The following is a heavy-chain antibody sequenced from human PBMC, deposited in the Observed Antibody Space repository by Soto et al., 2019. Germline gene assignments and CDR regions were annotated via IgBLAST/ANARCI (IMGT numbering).Heavy chain of an antibody. V-gene: IGHV3-30-3*01. CDR3: ARDVGPQRADNYAFTY. CDR2: ISYDGSSK. Sequence: QVQLVESGGGVVQPGRSLRLSCAASGFTFSNYAMHWVRQAPGKGLEWVAVISYDGSSKYYADSLKGRLSISRDNFKNTLFLEMNSLRAEDTAVYYCARDVGPQRADNYAFTYWGQGTLVTVSS. CDR1: GFTFSNYA. D-gene: IGHD3-16*01. J-gene: IGHJ4*02.